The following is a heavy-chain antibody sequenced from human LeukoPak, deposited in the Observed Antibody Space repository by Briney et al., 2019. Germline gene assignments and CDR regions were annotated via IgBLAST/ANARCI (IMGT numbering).Heavy chain of an antibody. CDR3: ARDQASLWELRQPRSAFDI. CDR1: GYTFTGYY. V-gene: IGHV1-2*02. D-gene: IGHD1-26*01. J-gene: IGHJ3*02. CDR2: INPNSGGT. Sequence: ASVKVSCKASGYTFTGYYMHWVRQAPGQGLEWMGWINPNSGGTNYAQKFQGRVTMTRDTSISTAYMELSRLRSDDTAVYYCARDQASLWELRQPRSAFDIWGQGTMVTVSS.